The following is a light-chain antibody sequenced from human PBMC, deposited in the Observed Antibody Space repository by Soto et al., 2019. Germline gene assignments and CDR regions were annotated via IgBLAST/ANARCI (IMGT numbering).Light chain of an antibody. Sequence: QSVLTQPPSESGTPGQRVTISCSGSSSNIGSNYVYWYQQLPGTAPKLLIYRSNQRPSGVPDRFSGSKSGPSASLAISGLRSEDEADDYCATWDDSLVLFGGGTKLTVL. CDR2: RSN. J-gene: IGLJ2*01. CDR1: SSNIGSNY. CDR3: ATWDDSLVL. V-gene: IGLV1-47*01.